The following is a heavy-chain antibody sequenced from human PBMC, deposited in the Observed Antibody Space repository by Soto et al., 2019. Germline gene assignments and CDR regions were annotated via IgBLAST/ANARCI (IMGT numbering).Heavy chain of an antibody. CDR2: ISSSSSYI. CDR1: GFTFSSYS. D-gene: IGHD6-19*01. J-gene: IGHJ4*02. Sequence: LRLSCAASGFTFSSYSMNWVRQAPGKGLEWVSSISSSSSYIYYADSVKGRFTISRDNAKNSLYLQMNSLRAEDTAVYYCASVPTPIAVAGPVDYWGQGTLVTVSS. V-gene: IGHV3-21*01. CDR3: ASVPTPIAVAGPVDY.